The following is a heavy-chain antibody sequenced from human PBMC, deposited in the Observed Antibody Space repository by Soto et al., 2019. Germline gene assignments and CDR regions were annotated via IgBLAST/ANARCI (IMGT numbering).Heavy chain of an antibody. D-gene: IGHD3-3*01. CDR3: AKDVGPTILRGYGMDF. CDR1: GITYDDHA. J-gene: IGHJ6*02. CDR2: ISWNSGVI. Sequence: PRLSCGASGITYDDHAMHWVRQGPGRGLEWVSGISWNSGVIGYADSVKGRFTISRDNAKKSLHLQMNSLRPEDTAVYYCAKDVGPTILRGYGMDFWCQGITVTVYS. V-gene: IGHV3-9*01.